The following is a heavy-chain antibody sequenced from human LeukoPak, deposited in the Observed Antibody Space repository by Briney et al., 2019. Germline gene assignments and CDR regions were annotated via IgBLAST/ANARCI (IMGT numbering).Heavy chain of an antibody. D-gene: IGHD7-27*01. CDR1: GFTVSGSH. CDR3: ATQNWGSRAFDY. J-gene: IGHJ4*02. Sequence: GGSLRLSCAVSGFTVSGSHMSWVRQAPGKGLEWVSVLYSGGNTFYEDSVKGRFTISRDNSKNTLYLQMNSLRAEDTAVYYCATQNWGSRAFDYWGQGTLVTVSS. CDR2: LYSGGNT. V-gene: IGHV3-66*01.